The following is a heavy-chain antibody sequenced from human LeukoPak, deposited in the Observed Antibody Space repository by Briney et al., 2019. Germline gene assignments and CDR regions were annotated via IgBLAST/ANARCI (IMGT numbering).Heavy chain of an antibody. D-gene: IGHD6-19*01. Sequence: SQTLSLTCAISGDSVSSNSAAWNWIRQSPSRGLEWLGRTYSMSKLYNDYAVSVKSRITINPDTSKNQFSLQLNSVTPEDTAVYYCARGTSSGWYYSFDYWGQGTLVTVSS. J-gene: IGHJ4*02. CDR2: TYSMSKLYN. V-gene: IGHV6-1*01. CDR1: GDSVSSNSAA. CDR3: ARGTSSGWYYSFDY.